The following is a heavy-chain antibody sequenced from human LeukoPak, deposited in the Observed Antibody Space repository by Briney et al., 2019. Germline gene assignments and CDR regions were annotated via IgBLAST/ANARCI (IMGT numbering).Heavy chain of an antibody. J-gene: IGHJ4*02. CDR2: IKSIRDGGTT. V-gene: IGHV3-15*01. Sequence: NAGGSLRLSCAASGFTFSNAWMSWVRQAPGKGLEWVGRIKSIRDGGTTDYAAPVKGRFTISRDDSKNTLYLQMNSLKTEDTAVYYCTTEGGFYNPASIGGYWGQGTLVTVSS. CDR3: TTEGGFYNPASIGGY. D-gene: IGHD1-14*01. CDR1: GFTFSNAW.